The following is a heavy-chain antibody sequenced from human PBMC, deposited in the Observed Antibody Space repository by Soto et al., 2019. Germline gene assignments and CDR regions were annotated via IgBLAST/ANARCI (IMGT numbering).Heavy chain of an antibody. Sequence: LKRLGAGCVFNGSSYWMSWVRQYKWNGGRCFPNIKRDGTEKYYVDSVKGRFTISRDNAKNSLYLQMNSLRAEDTAVYYCARGVKDYYDSSRYYTGYYYYGMAVWGQGTTLPV. CDR3: ARGVKDYYDSSRYYTGYYYYGMAV. V-gene: IGHV3-7*01. J-gene: IGHJ6*02. CDR2: IKRDGTEK. D-gene: IGHD3-22*01. CDR1: VFNGSSYW.